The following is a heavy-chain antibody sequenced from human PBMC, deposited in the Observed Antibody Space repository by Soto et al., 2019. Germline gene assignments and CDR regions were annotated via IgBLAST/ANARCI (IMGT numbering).Heavy chain of an antibody. CDR3: ATQIRNWGKLSPSYYFDY. Sequence: LSLTCTVSGGSISSSSYYWGWIRQPPGKGLEWIGSIYYSGSTYYNPSLKSRVTISVDTSKNQFSLKLSSVTAADTAVYYCATQIRNWGKLSPSYYFDYWGQGTLVTVSS. J-gene: IGHJ4*02. D-gene: IGHD3-16*01. CDR2: IYYSGST. CDR1: GGSISSSSYY. V-gene: IGHV4-39*01.